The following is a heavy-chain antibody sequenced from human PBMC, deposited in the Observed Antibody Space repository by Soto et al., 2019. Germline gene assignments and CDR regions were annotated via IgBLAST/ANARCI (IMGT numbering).Heavy chain of an antibody. J-gene: IGHJ6*02. V-gene: IGHV3-13*01. CDR1: GFTFSSYD. Sequence: GGSLRLSCAASGFTFSSYDMHWVRQATGKGLEWVSAIGTAGDTYYPGSVKGRFTISRENAKNSLYLQMNSLRAGDTAVYYCARGRPSVYCSGGSCYYGYYYGMDVWGQGITVTVSS. CDR2: IGTAGDT. D-gene: IGHD2-15*01. CDR3: ARGRPSVYCSGGSCYYGYYYGMDV.